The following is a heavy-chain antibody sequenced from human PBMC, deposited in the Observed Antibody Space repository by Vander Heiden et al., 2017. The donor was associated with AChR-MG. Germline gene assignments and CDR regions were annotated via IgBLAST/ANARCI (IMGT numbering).Heavy chain of an antibody. J-gene: IGHJ6*02. V-gene: IGHV1-8*01. CDR3: ARGRYYYDSSGYRTYYGMDV. CDR1: GYTFTSYD. Sequence: QVQLVQSGAEVKKPGASVKVSCKASGYTFTSYDINWVRQATGQGLEWMGWMNPNSGNTGYAQKFQGRVTMTRNTSISTAYMELSSLRSEDTAVYYGARGRYYYDSSGYRTYYGMDVWGQGTTVTVSS. D-gene: IGHD3-22*01. CDR2: MNPNSGNT.